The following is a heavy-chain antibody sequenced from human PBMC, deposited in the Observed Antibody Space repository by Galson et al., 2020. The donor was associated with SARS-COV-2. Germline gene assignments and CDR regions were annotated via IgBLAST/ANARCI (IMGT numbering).Heavy chain of an antibody. Sequence: GESLKISCAASGFTFSSYAMHWVRQAPGKGLEWVAVISYDGSNKYYADSVKGRFTISRDNSKNTLYLQMNSLRAEDTAVYYCARPSGYSYGSYLDYWGQGTLVTVSS. CDR1: GFTFSSYA. V-gene: IGHV3-30*04. D-gene: IGHD5-18*01. CDR2: ISYDGSNK. CDR3: ARPSGYSYGSYLDY. J-gene: IGHJ4*02.